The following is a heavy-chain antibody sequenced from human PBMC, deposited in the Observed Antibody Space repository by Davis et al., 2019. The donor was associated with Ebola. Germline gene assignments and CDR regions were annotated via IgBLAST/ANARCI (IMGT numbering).Heavy chain of an antibody. CDR3: ARDLSFDY. V-gene: IGHV4-61*01. CDR2: IYYRGNT. CDR1: GGSVSSGSYY. Sequence: PSETLSLTCTVSGGSVSSGSYYWSWIRQPPGKGLEWIGFIYYRGNTNYNPSLKSRVTISVDTSKNQFSLKLRSVTAADTAVYYCARDLSFDYWGQGTLVTVSS. J-gene: IGHJ4*02.